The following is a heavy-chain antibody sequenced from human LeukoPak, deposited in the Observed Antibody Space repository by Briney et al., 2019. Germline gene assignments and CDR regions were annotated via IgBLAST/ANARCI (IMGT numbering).Heavy chain of an antibody. J-gene: IGHJ5*02. V-gene: IGHV1-69*04. CDR1: GGTFSSYA. Sequence: ASVKVSCKASGGTFSSYAISWVRQAPGQRLEWMGRIIPILGIANYAQKFQGRVTITADKSTSTAYMELSSLRSEDTAVYYCARDPSRAWFDPWGQGTLVTVSS. CDR2: IIPILGIA. CDR3: ARDPSRAWFDP.